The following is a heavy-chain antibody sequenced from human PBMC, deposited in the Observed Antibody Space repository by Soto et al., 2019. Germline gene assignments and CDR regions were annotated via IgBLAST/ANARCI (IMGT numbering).Heavy chain of an antibody. CDR2: IFYSGST. J-gene: IGHJ5*02. CDR3: ARQATTGDTDLWFDP. D-gene: IGHD2-21*01. CDR1: GGSISTSRSY. Sequence: QLQLLESGPGLVKASETLSLTCNVSGGSISTSRSYWAWIRQPPGKGLEWLANIFYSGSTYYNPSLASRVNVSVDTSKNEFSLKLRSVTAAATAVYYCARQATTGDTDLWFDPWGQGTLVTVSS. V-gene: IGHV4-39*01.